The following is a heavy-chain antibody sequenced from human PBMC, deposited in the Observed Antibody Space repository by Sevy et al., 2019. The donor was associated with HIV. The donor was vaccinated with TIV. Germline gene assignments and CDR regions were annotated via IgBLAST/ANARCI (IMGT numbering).Heavy chain of an antibody. D-gene: IGHD2-2*01. J-gene: IGHJ4*01. CDR3: ARDGGCSTTSCLLYFDY. CDR1: GFSISGYG. Sequence: GGSLRLSCAASGFSISGYGMHWVRQAPGKGLEWVAVIWHDGTNKEYADSVKGRFTISRDNAKNSVYLQMNSLRTEDTAVYYCARDGGCSTTSCLLYFDYWGQGTLVTVSS. V-gene: IGHV3-33*01. CDR2: IWHDGTNK.